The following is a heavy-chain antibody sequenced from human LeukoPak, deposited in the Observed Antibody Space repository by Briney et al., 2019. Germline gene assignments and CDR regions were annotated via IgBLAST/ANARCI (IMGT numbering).Heavy chain of an antibody. J-gene: IGHJ4*02. Sequence: SETLSLTCTVSGGSISSYYWSWIRQPVGKGLEWIGRIYTSGSTNYNPSLKSRVTMSVDTSKNQFSLKLSSVTAADTAVYYCARDPTSDYGDYGYFDYWGQGTLVTVSS. CDR2: IYTSGST. V-gene: IGHV4-4*07. CDR3: ARDPTSDYGDYGYFDY. CDR1: GGSISSYY. D-gene: IGHD4-17*01.